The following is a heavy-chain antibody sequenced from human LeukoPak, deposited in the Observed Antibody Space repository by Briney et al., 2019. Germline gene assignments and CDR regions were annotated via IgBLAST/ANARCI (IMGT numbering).Heavy chain of an antibody. CDR2: IYHSGST. CDR3: ARTPSDSSRALDYYYYMDV. V-gene: IGHV4-38-2*02. CDR1: GYSISSGYY. Sequence: SETLSLTCTVSGYSISSGYYWGWIRQPPGKGLEWIGSIYHSGSTYYNPSLKSRVTISVDTSKNQFSLKLSSVTAADTAVYYCARTPSDSSRALDYYYYMDVWGKGTTVTVSS. J-gene: IGHJ6*03. D-gene: IGHD3-22*01.